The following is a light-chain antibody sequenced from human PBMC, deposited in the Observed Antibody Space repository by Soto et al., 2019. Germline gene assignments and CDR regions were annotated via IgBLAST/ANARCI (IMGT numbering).Light chain of an antibody. V-gene: IGKV3-20*01. J-gene: IGKJ5*01. CDR2: GTS. Sequence: IVMTQSPATLSVSPGERATLSCRASQSVPRSYLAWYQQKPGQAPRLLIYGTSSRATGIPDRFSGSGSGTDFTLTISRLEPEDFAVFYCQQYGSSITFGQGTRLEI. CDR3: QQYGSSIT. CDR1: QSVPRSY.